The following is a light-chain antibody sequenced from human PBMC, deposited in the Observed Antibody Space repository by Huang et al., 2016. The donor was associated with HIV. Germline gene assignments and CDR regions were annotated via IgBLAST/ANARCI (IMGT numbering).Light chain of an antibody. CDR3: MQALQTPPYT. J-gene: IGKJ2*01. Sequence: DIVMTQSPLSLPVTPGEPASISCRSSQSLLHNNGYNYLGWYLQKPGQSPQLLIYLGSNRTYGIPDRVSGSGSGTDLTLKISRVEADDVGVYYCMQALQTPPYTFGQGTKLEIK. V-gene: IGKV2-28*01. CDR1: QSLLHNNGYNY. CDR2: LGS.